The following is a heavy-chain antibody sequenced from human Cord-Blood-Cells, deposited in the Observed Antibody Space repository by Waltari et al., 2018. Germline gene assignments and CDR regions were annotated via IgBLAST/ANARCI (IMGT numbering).Heavy chain of an antibody. CDR2: INHSGST. V-gene: IGHV4-34*01. D-gene: IGHD2-2*01. J-gene: IGHJ3*02. CDR3: ASPRYCSSTSCYAFDI. Sequence: QVQLQQWGAGLLKPSETLSLTCAVYGGSFSGYYWSWIRQPPGKGLEWIGEINHSGSTNYNPSRKSRVTISVDTSKNQFSLKLSSVTAADTAVYYCASPRYCSSTSCYAFDIWGQGTMVTVSS. CDR1: GGSFSGYY.